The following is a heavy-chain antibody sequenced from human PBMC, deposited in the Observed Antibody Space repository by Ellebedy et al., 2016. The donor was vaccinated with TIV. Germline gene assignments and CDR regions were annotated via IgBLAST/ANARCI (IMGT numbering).Heavy chain of an antibody. V-gene: IGHV4-59*01. J-gene: IGHJ2*01. D-gene: IGHD3-3*01. Sequence: MPSETLSLTCLVSGDSIISDYWGWIRQPPGKGLEWIGYIFYNGSTNYNPSLNIRVTMLVDTSKNQFSLELSSVTPADTAVYYCARTHLLFREWLSDWYFDLWGRGTLVTVSS. CDR2: IFYNGST. CDR3: ARTHLLFREWLSDWYFDL. CDR1: GDSIISDY.